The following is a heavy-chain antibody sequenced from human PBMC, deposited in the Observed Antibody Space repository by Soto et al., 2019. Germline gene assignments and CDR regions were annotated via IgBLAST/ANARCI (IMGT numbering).Heavy chain of an antibody. V-gene: IGHV3-23*01. Sequence: VSLLLSCAASGFTFSSYAMSWVRQAAGKGLEWVSTISGSGGSADYADSVKGRFTISRDNPQNTLYLEMKSLRAEDTAIYYCAKDRFHVVVTVSIFDPWGQGTLVTVSS. J-gene: IGHJ5*02. D-gene: IGHD2-21*02. CDR2: ISGSGGSA. CDR3: AKDRFHVVVTVSIFDP. CDR1: GFTFSSYA.